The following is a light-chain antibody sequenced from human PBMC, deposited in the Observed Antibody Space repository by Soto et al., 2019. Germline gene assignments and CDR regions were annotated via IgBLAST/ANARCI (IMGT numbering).Light chain of an antibody. J-gene: IGLJ3*02. CDR3: AAWDDSLNAVM. CDR1: SSNIGSNS. Sequence: QSVLTQPPSASGTPGQRVTISCSGSSSNIGSNSVNWNQYLPGTAPKLLIYGSDQRPSGVPDRFSGSKSGTSVSLAISGLQSEDEADYYCAAWDDSLNAVMFGGGTKVTVL. CDR2: GSD. V-gene: IGLV1-44*01.